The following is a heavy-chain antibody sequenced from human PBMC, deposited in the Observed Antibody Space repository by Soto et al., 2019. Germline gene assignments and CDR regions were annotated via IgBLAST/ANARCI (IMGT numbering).Heavy chain of an antibody. CDR1: GGSFRGYY. CDR2: ANPSGST. V-gene: IGHV4-34*01. Sequence: SETLALTCAVYGGSFRGYYWSWIRQSPSMGLEWIGGANPSGSTNYNPSLKSRVTISLDTSKNQFSLKMTSVTAADTAVYYCANGLGPTTGIDYWGQGTLVTVSS. D-gene: IGHD3-9*01. J-gene: IGHJ4*02. CDR3: ANGLGPTTGIDY.